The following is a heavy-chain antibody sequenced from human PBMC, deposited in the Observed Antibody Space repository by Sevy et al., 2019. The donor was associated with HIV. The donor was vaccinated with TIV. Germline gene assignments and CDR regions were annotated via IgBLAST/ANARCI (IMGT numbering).Heavy chain of an antibody. D-gene: IGHD1-26*01. Sequence: GGSLRLSCAGTGFTFSGYYMGWFRQAPGRGLEWLSYISNSGTTMSDADSVKGRFTISRDNAKNSLFLQMNSLRAEDTAVYYCARARGSYSFDYWGRGALVTVSS. V-gene: IGHV3-11*01. J-gene: IGHJ4*02. CDR2: ISNSGTTM. CDR1: GFTFSGYY. CDR3: ARARGSYSFDY.